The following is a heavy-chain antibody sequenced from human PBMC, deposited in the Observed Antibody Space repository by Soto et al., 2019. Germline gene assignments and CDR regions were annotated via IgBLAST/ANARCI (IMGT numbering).Heavy chain of an antibody. V-gene: IGHV2-70*01. D-gene: IGHD2-15*01. CDR2: IDWDDDK. CDR3: ARSSARYCSGGSCYNYYYYGMDV. CDR1: GFSLSTSGMC. Sequence: SGPTRVNPTQPLTLTCTFCGFSLSTSGMCVNWIRQPPGKALEWLALIDWDDDKYHSTSLKTRLTISKDTSKNQVVLTMTNMDPVDTATYYCARSSARYCSGGSCYNYYYYGMDVWGQGTTVTVSS. J-gene: IGHJ6*02.